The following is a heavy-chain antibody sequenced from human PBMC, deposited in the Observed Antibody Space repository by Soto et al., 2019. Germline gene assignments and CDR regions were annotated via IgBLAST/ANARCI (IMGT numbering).Heavy chain of an antibody. CDR2: FITIFGTS. Sequence: QVQLVQSGAAVKKPGSSVKVSCKASGGTFSSYAISWVRQAPGQGLGWMGGFITIFGTSDYAQKFQGRVTITADESTSTAYMELSSLRSEDTAVYFCASRSGWNYYSGMDVWGQGTTVTVSS. J-gene: IGHJ6*02. CDR1: GGTFSSYA. D-gene: IGHD3-22*01. V-gene: IGHV1-69*12. CDR3: ASRSGWNYYSGMDV.